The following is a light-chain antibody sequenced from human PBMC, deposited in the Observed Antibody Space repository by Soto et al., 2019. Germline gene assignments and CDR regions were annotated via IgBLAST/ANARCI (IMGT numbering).Light chain of an antibody. Sequence: EIVLTQSPGTLSFSPWERATLSCRASQSVTSSSLAWYQQKPGQAPGLLIYDTSTRASGVPERFSGGGSGTDFTLTISRLEPEDFAVYYCQQFSSYPLTFGGGTKVDIK. J-gene: IGKJ4*01. CDR3: QQFSSYPLT. V-gene: IGKV3-20*01. CDR1: QSVTSSS. CDR2: DTS.